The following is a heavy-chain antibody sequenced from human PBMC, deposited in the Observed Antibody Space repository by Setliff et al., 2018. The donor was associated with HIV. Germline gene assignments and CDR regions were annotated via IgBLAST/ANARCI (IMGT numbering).Heavy chain of an antibody. CDR1: SGSVSRSDYY. D-gene: IGHD5-18*01. J-gene: IGHJ3*01. CDR2: IYYSGST. V-gene: IGHV4-39*02. Sequence: PSETLSLTCTVSSGSVSRSDYYWGWIRQTPGKGLEWIGSIYYSGSTYYNQSLKSRVTISVDTSKNHFSLKLSSVTAADTAVYYCARRRGYGYGSDAFDFWGQGTMVTVSS. CDR3: ARRRGYGYGSDAFDF.